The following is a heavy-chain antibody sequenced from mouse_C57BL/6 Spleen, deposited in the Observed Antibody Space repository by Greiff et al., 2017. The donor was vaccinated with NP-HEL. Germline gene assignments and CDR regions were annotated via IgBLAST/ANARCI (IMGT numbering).Heavy chain of an antibody. Sequence: QVQLQQSGAELVKPGASVKISCKASGYAFSSYWMNWVKQRPGKGLEWIGQIYPGDGDTNYNGKFKGKATLTADKSSSTAYMQLRSLTSEDSAVYFCARGNYDYAMDYWGQGTSVTVSS. CDR2: IYPGDGDT. CDR1: GYAFSSYW. CDR3: ARGNYDYAMDY. D-gene: IGHD2-1*01. J-gene: IGHJ4*01. V-gene: IGHV1-80*01.